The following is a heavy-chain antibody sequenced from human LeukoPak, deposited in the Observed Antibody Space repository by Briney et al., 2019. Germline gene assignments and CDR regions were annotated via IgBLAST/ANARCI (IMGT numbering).Heavy chain of an antibody. CDR3: AKEIIGSSSWYSPAFDI. CDR2: ISGSGGST. V-gene: IGHV3-23*01. Sequence: PGASLRLSRAASGFTFSSYAMSWVRQAPGKGLEWVSAISGSGGSTYYADSVKGRFTISRDNSKNTLYLQMNSLRAEDTAVYYCAKEIIGSSSWYSPAFDIWGQGTMVTVSS. J-gene: IGHJ3*02. CDR1: GFTFSSYA. D-gene: IGHD6-13*01.